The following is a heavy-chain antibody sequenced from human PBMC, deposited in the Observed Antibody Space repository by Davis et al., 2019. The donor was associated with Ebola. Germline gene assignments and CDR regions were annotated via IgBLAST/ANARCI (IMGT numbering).Heavy chain of an antibody. V-gene: IGHV3-48*02. CDR2: ISSSSSTI. CDR3: ARPSSLTMVRGGVLYYMDV. Sequence: PGGSLRLSCAVSGGSISSSNWWSWVRQAPGKGLEWVSYISSSSSTIYYADSVKGRFTISRDNAKNSLYLQMNSLRDEDTAVYYCARPSSLTMVRGGVLYYMDVWGKGTTVTVSS. J-gene: IGHJ6*03. D-gene: IGHD3-10*01. CDR1: GGSISSSN.